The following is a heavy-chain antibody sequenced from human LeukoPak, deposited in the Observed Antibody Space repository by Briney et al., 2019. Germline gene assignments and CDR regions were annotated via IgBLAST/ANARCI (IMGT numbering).Heavy chain of an antibody. CDR1: GGSISSYY. Sequence: SETLSLTCTVSGGSISSYYWSWIRQPPGKGLEWIGEINHSGSTNYNPSLKSRVTISVDTSKNQFSLKLSSVTAAGTAVYYCARGPPPYYYDSSGYYETLDAFDIWGQGAMVTVSS. V-gene: IGHV4-34*01. J-gene: IGHJ3*02. D-gene: IGHD3-22*01. CDR3: ARGPPPYYYDSSGYYETLDAFDI. CDR2: INHSGST.